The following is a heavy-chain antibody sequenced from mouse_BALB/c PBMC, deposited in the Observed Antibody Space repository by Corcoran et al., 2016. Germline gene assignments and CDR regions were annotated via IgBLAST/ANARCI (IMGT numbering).Heavy chain of an antibody. CDR2: INTYTGEP. CDR3: ATFDGYDSNWYFDG. CDR1: GYTFTNYG. V-gene: IGHV9-3-1*01. Sequence: QIQLVQSGPELKKPGETVKISCKASGYTFTNYGMNWVKQAPGKGLKWMGWINTYTGEPTYADDFKGRFAFSLETSASTAYLQINNRKNEDTATYFCATFDGYDSNWYFDGWGAGTTVTVTS. J-gene: IGHJ1*01. D-gene: IGHD2-2*01.